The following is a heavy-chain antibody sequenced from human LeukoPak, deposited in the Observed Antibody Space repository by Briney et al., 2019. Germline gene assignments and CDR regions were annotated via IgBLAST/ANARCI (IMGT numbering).Heavy chain of an antibody. D-gene: IGHD1-7*01. CDR1: GFTFSSYA. V-gene: IGHV3-23*01. CDR3: AGTLTGTTSYYYYMDV. Sequence: PGGSLRLSCAASGFTFSSYAMSWVRQAPGKGLEWVSAISGSGGSTYYADSVKGRFTISRDNSKNTLYLQMNSLRAEDTAVYYCAGTLTGTTSYYYYMDVWGKGTTVTVSS. J-gene: IGHJ6*03. CDR2: ISGSGGST.